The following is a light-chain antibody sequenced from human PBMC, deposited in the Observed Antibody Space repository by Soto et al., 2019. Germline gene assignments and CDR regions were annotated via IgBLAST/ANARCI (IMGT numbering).Light chain of an antibody. CDR3: QQYCRFRT. V-gene: IGKV4-1*01. CDR2: WAS. J-gene: IGKJ1*01. Sequence: DIVMTQSPDSLAVSLGERATINCKSSQSVLYSSNNKNYLAWYQQKPGQPPKLLIYWASTRESGVPDRFTGSGSGTDFTLTISSLQAEDVAVYYCQQYCRFRTFGQGTRVEIK. CDR1: QSVLYSSNNKNY.